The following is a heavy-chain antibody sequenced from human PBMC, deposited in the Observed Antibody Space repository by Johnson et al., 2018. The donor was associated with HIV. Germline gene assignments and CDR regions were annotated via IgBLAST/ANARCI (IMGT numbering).Heavy chain of an antibody. Sequence: VQLVESGGGLVQPGGSLRLSCAASGFTVSSNYMSWVRQAPGKGLEWVSVIYSGGSTYYADSVQGRFTISRDNSKNTLYLQMKSLRAEDTALYYCARVALNVGNDAFDIWGQGTMVTVSS. J-gene: IGHJ3*02. CDR3: ARVALNVGNDAFDI. D-gene: IGHD1-1*01. CDR1: GFTVSSNY. CDR2: IYSGGST. V-gene: IGHV3-66*01.